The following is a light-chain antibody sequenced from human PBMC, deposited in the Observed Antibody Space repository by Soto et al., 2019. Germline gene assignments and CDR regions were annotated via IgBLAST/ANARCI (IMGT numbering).Light chain of an antibody. CDR3: QQSYSRPRT. CDR2: GAS. Sequence: TKSPSSLSASLWYIVTMPCRASQSISSYLNWYQQIPGKAPKPLIYGASSLLSGVPSRFDGSGSGTDFTLTINNLQPEDFATYYCQQSYSRPRTFGQGTKVDIK. CDR1: QSISSY. J-gene: IGKJ1*01. V-gene: IGKV1-39*01.